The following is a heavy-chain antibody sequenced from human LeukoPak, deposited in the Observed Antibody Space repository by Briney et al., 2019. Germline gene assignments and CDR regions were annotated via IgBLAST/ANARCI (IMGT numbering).Heavy chain of an antibody. V-gene: IGHV1-8*01. J-gene: IGHJ4*02. CDR1: GYTFSNYD. CDR2: MNPNSGNS. CDR3: AREGRDY. Sequence: GASVKVSCKASGYTFSNYDINCVRQATGQGREWMGYMNPNSGNSAYAQTFQGRVTITTDASISTAYMELSGLRSEDTALYYCAREGRDYCGQGTLVTVSS.